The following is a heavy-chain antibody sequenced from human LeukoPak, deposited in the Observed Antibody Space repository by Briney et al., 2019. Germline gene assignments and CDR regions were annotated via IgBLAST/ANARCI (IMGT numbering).Heavy chain of an antibody. CDR2: ISAYNGNT. V-gene: IGHV1-18*01. J-gene: IGHJ4*02. D-gene: IGHD2-2*01. CDR1: GYTFASYG. Sequence: ASVKVSCKASGYTFASYGISWVRQAPGQGLEWMGWISAYNGNTNYAQKLQGRVTMTTDTSTSTAYMELRSLRSDDTAVYYCARDYCSSTSCYFDYWGQGTLVTVSS. CDR3: ARDYCSSTSCYFDY.